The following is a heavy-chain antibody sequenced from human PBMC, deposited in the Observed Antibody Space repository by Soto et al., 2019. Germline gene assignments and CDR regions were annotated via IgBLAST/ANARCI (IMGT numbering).Heavy chain of an antibody. CDR1: GGTFSSYA. J-gene: IGHJ4*02. V-gene: IGHV1-69*04. CDR2: IIPILGIA. Sequence: ASVKVSCKASGGTFSSYAISWVRQAPGQGLEWMGRIIPILGIANYAQKFQGRVTITADKSTSTAYMELSSLRSEDTAVYYCARKAVEMATIDYWGQGTLVTVSS. CDR3: ARKAVEMATIDY. D-gene: IGHD5-12*01.